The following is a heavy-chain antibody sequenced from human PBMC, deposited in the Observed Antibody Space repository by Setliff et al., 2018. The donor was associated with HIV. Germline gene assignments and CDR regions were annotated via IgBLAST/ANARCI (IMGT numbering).Heavy chain of an antibody. J-gene: IGHJ4*02. CDR1: GYTFTNYY. D-gene: IGHD3-10*01. CDR3: ARETQTGTGSYLN. Sequence: ASVKVSCKTSGYTFTNYYVNRVRQAPGQGLEWMGIINCENGDTTYAQNFKDRVTVTRDTSTSTVYMDLSSLRPEDTAVYYCARETQTGTGSYLNWGQGTLVTVSS. CDR2: INCENGDT. V-gene: IGHV1-46*01.